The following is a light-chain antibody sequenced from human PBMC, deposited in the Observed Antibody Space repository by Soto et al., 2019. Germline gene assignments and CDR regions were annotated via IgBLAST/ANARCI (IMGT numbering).Light chain of an antibody. V-gene: IGLV2-8*01. CDR2: EVS. Sequence: QSALTQPPSASGSPGHSVTISCTGTSSDVGGYNYVSWYQQHPDKAPKLMIYEVSKRPSGVPDRFSGSKSGNTASLTVSGLQVEDEAYYYCSSYAGSNNVVFGGGTKVTVL. CDR3: SSYAGSNNVV. CDR1: SSDVGGYNY. J-gene: IGLJ3*02.